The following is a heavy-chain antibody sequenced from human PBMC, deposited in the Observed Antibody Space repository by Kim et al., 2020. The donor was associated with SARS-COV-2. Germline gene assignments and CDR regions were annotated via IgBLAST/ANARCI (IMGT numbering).Heavy chain of an antibody. V-gene: IGHV3-30*18. Sequence: GGSLRLSCAASGFTFSSYGMHWVRQAPGKGLEWVAVISYDGSNKDYADSVKGRFTISRDNSKNTLYLQMNSLRAEDTAVYYCAKTDAYCSSTSYCVGYY. D-gene: IGHD2-2*01. CDR1: GFTFSSYG. CDR2: ISYDGSNK. CDR3: AKTDAYCSSTSYCVGYY. J-gene: IGHJ4*01.